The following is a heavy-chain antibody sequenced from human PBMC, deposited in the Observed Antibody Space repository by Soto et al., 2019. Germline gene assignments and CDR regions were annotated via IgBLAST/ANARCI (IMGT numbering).Heavy chain of an antibody. D-gene: IGHD5-12*01. CDR2: IYHSGST. CDR1: SGSISSSNW. CDR3: ARDLATVTPRYWYFDL. Sequence: QVQLQESGPGLVKPSGTLSLTCAVSSGSISSSNWWSWVRQPPGKGLEWNGEIYHSGSTNYNPSLKSRVTISVDKSKNQFSLKLGSVTAADAVVYYCARDLATVTPRYWYFDLWCRGTLVTVSS. J-gene: IGHJ2*01. V-gene: IGHV4-4*02.